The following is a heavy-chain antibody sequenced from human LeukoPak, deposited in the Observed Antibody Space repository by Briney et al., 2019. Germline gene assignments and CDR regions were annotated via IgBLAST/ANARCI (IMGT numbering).Heavy chain of an antibody. CDR2: IYYSGST. Sequence: SETLSLTCTVSGGSISSYYWSWIRQPPGKGLEWIGYIYYSGSTNYNPSLKSRVTISVDTSKNQFSLKLSSVTAADTAGYYCASGYCGGACQLGGVDMWGQGTMVTVSS. CDR3: ASGYCGGACQLGGVDM. J-gene: IGHJ3*02. V-gene: IGHV4-59*01. D-gene: IGHD2-21*02. CDR1: GGSISSYY.